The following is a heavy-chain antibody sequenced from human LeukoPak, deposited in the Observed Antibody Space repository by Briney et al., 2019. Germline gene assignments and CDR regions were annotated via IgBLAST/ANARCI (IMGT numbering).Heavy chain of an antibody. CDR1: GGSISGYY. CDR2: IYANGGT. V-gene: IGHV4-4*07. J-gene: IGHJ1*01. CDR3: ARDFTRNSYAVAEFFHP. D-gene: IGHD5-18*01. Sequence: SETLSLTCTVSGGSISGYYWNWIRQSPGKGLEWIGRIYANGGTNYNPSLRSRVSMSVDTSKNQFSLKLTSVTAADTAIYYCARDFTRNSYAVAEFFHPWGQGTLVSVSS.